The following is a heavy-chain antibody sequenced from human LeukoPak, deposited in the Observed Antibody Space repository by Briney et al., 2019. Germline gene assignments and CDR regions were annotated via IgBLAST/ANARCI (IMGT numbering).Heavy chain of an antibody. D-gene: IGHD6-6*01. Sequence: SETLSLTCTVSGGSISSSSYYWGWIRQPPGKGLEWIGSIYYSGSTNYNPSLKSRVTMSVDTSKNQFSLKLSSVTAADTAVYYCAREREQLGNDAFDIWGQGTMVTVSS. CDR1: GGSISSSSYY. V-gene: IGHV4-39*07. CDR3: AREREQLGNDAFDI. J-gene: IGHJ3*02. CDR2: IYYSGST.